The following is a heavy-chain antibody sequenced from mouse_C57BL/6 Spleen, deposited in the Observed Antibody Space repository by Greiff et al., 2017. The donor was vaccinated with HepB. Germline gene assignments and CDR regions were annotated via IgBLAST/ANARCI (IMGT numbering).Heavy chain of an antibody. J-gene: IGHJ2*01. Sequence: EVKLMESGGGLVQPGGSLKLSCAASGFTFSDYYMYWVRQTPEKRLEWVAYISNGGGSTYYPDTVKGRFTISRDNAKNTLYLQMSRLKSEDTAMYYCARLFYYDYDRGALDYPGQCTTLTVSS. CDR2: ISNGGGST. V-gene: IGHV5-12*01. CDR1: GFTFSDYY. CDR3: ARLFYYDYDRGALDY. D-gene: IGHD2-4*01.